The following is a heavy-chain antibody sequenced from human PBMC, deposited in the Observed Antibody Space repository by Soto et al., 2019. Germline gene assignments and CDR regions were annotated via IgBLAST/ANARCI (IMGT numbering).Heavy chain of an antibody. CDR2: IIPIFGTA. V-gene: IGHV1-69*13. J-gene: IGHJ3*02. CDR1: GGTFSSYA. CDR3: AREYYYDSSGLYAFDI. D-gene: IGHD3-22*01. Sequence: AVKVSCKASGGTFSSYAISWVRQAPGQGLEWMGGIIPIFGTANYAQKFQGRVTITADESTSTAYMELSSLRSEDTAVYYCAREYYYDSSGLYAFDIWGQGTMVTVSS.